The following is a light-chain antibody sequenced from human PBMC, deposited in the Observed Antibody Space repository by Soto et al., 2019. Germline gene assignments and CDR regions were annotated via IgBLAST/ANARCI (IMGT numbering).Light chain of an antibody. Sequence: EVVMTQSPATLSVSPGERATLSCKASQSARSILGWYQQKPGQAPRLLIYDASNRATGIPARFSGSGSGTDFTLAISSLEPEDFAVYYCQQRSNWPPSITFGQGTRLEIK. J-gene: IGKJ5*01. CDR2: DAS. V-gene: IGKV3-11*01. CDR1: QSARSI. CDR3: QQRSNWPPSIT.